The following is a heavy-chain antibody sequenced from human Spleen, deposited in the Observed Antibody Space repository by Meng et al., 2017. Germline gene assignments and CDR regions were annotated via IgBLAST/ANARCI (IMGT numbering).Heavy chain of an antibody. J-gene: IGHJ5*02. CDR1: GGSFSDYY. CDR2: INHSGST. D-gene: IGHD5-18*01. CDR3: ARGRGYSYGYVVVVWFDP. Sequence: QGQLQQWGAGVSKPSETLALTCVVHGGSFSDYYWSWIRQPPGRGLEWIVEINHSGSTNYNPSLKSRVTISVDTSKNQFSLKLSSVTAADTAVYYCARGRGYSYGYVVVVWFDPWGQGTLVTVSS. V-gene: IGHV4-34*01.